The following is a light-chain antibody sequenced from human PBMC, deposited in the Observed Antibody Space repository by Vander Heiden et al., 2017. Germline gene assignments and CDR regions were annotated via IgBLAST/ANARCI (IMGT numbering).Light chain of an antibody. Sequence: DIVVTQSPLYLLVTPGEPASIPCRSSQSLLPSNGYNDVDWYLQKPGQSPQLLIYLGSHRASGVPDRFNGSGSGTDFTLRINSVEAGDCGVYYCMQVLQTPVTFGGGTKVELK. CDR2: LGS. CDR3: MQVLQTPVT. CDR1: QSLLPSNGYND. V-gene: IGKV2-28*01. J-gene: IGKJ4*01.